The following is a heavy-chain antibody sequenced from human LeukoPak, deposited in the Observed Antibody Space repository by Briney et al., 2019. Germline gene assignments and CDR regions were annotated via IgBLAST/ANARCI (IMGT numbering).Heavy chain of an antibody. J-gene: IGHJ4*02. CDR3: ASATYGGNADY. V-gene: IGHV5-51*01. D-gene: IGHD4-23*01. CDR2: IYPDDSDT. Sequence: PGESLKISCKGSGYTFTTYWIGWVRQMPGKGLEWMGIIYPDDSDTRYSPSFQGQVTISVDKSITTAYLQWNSLKASDTAMYYCASATYGGNADYWGQGTQVTVSS. CDR1: GYTFTTYW.